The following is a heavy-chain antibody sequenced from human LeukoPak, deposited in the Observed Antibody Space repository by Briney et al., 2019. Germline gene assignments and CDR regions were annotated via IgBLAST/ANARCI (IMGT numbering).Heavy chain of an antibody. J-gene: IGHJ4*02. CDR2: IIETGASP. CDR1: GFIFSLYA. D-gene: IGHD6-19*01. V-gene: IGHV3-23*01. CDR3: ARRGAGSGGLDY. Sequence: GGSLTLPCAASGFIFSLYAMNWVRQAPGKGMEWVSTIIETGASPYYADSVRGRFTVSRDSSKNMFYLQMNSLRAEDTAIYYCARRGAGSGGLDYWGQGTLVTVSS.